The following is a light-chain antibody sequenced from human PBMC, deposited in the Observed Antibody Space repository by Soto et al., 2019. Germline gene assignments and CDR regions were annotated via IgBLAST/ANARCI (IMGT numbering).Light chain of an antibody. V-gene: IGKV3-15*01. CDR3: QQYDTWPPYT. J-gene: IGKJ2*01. CDR2: AAS. CDR1: QSVSSD. Sequence: EIVMTQSPATLSVAPGERATLSCRASQSVSSDLAWYQLKPGQAPRLLIYAASTRATGVPARFSGSGSGTEFTLTISSLQSEDSAVYYCQQYDTWPPYTFGQGTKLEIK.